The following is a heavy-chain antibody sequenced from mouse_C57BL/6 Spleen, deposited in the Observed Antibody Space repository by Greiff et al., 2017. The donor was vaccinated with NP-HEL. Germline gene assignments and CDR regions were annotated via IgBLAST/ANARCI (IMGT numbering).Heavy chain of an antibody. Sequence: EVKVVESGGGLVKPGGSLKLSCAASGFTFSSYAMSWVRQTPEKRLEWVATISDGGSYTYYPDNVKGRFTISRDNAKNNLYLQMSHLKSEDTAMYYCARDSLYGTPFAYWGQGTLVTVSA. CDR3: ARDSLYGTPFAY. CDR1: GFTFSSYA. V-gene: IGHV5-4*01. CDR2: ISDGGSYT. D-gene: IGHD1-1*01. J-gene: IGHJ3*01.